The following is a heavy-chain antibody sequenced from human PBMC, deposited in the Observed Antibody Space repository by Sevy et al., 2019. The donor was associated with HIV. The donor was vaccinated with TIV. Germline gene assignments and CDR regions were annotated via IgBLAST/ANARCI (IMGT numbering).Heavy chain of an antibody. J-gene: IGHJ4*02. CDR3: AQVRFNCSSTSCFPADYFDY. CDR1: GYTFTSYD. CDR2: MNPNRGNT. D-gene: IGHD2-2*01. Sequence: ASVKVSCKASGYTFTSYDINWVRQATGQGLEWMGWMNPNRGNTGYAQKFQGRVTMTRNTSISTAYMEPSSLRSEDTAVYYCAQVRFNCSSTSCFPADYFDYWGQGTLVTVSS. V-gene: IGHV1-8*01.